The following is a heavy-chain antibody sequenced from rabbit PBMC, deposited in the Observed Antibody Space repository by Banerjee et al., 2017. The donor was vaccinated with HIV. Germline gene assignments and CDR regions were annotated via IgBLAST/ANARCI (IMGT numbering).Heavy chain of an antibody. J-gene: IGHJ4*01. Sequence: QEQLVESGGDLVKPGASLTLTCTASGIDFSSYYYMCWVRQAPGKGPEWIACIYTGSDITYYASWVNGRFTISKTPSTSVTLQMTSLTIADTATYFCARADYAGAGFDLWGPGTLVTVS. CDR1: GIDFSSYYY. D-gene: IGHD4-2*01. V-gene: IGHV1S45*01. CDR3: ARADYAGAGFDL. CDR2: IYTGSDIT.